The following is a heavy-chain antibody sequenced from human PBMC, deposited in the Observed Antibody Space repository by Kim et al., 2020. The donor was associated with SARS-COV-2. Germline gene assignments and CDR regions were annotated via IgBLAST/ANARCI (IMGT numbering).Heavy chain of an antibody. D-gene: IGHD6-6*01. CDR2: IDWDDDK. CDR1: GFSLSTSGMC. J-gene: IGHJ4*02. V-gene: IGHV2-70*11. CDR3: ARLDWYSSSYNY. Sequence: SGPALVKPTQTLTLTCTFSGFSLSTSGMCVSWIRQPPGKALEWLARIDWDDDKYYSTSLKTRLTISKDTSKNQVVLTMTNMDPVDTATYYCARLDWYSSSYNYWGQGTLVTVSS.